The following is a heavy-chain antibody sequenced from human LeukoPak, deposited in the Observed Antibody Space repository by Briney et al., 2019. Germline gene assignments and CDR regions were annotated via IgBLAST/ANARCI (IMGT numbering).Heavy chain of an antibody. V-gene: IGHV1-69*05. J-gene: IGHJ4*02. CDR1: GDTFNTYN. D-gene: IGHD4-17*01. Sequence: ASVKASCKASGDTFNTYNIHWVRQAPRQGLEWIGRITPRSGTPYYAQKFQGRVTITTDESTNTAYMDLSSLRSEDTAVYYCATTKIDFGDYLDYWGQGTLVTVSS. CDR2: ITPRSGTP. CDR3: ATTKIDFGDYLDY.